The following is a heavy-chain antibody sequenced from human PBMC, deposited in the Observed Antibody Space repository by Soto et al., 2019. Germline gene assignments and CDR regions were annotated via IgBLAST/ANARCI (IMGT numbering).Heavy chain of an antibody. CDR2: IYYSGST. J-gene: IGHJ4*02. D-gene: IGHD6-13*01. Sequence: PSETLSLTCTVSGGSVSSGSYYWSWIRQPPGKGLEWIGYIYYSGSTNYNPSLKSRVTISVDTSKNQFSLKLSSVTAADTAVYYCARFLGPPYIAAAGTRKQGYYFDYWGQGTLVTSPQ. CDR1: GGSVSSGSYY. CDR3: ARFLGPPYIAAAGTRKQGYYFDY. V-gene: IGHV4-61*01.